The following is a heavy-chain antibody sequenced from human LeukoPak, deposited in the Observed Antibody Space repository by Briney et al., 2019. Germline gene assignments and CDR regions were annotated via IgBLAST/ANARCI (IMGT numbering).Heavy chain of an antibody. CDR3: ARDMAGVGAIIPLDY. Sequence: GGSLRLSCAASGFTFSTYAMSWVRQAPGKGLEWVSAISGSGGSTYYADSVKGRFTISRDNSKNTLYLQMNSLRAEDTAVYYCARDMAGVGAIIPLDYWGQGTLVTVSS. D-gene: IGHD1-26*01. J-gene: IGHJ4*02. CDR2: ISGSGGST. V-gene: IGHV3-23*01. CDR1: GFTFSTYA.